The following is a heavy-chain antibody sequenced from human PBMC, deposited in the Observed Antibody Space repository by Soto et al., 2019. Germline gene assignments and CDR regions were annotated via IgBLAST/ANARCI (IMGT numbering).Heavy chain of an antibody. CDR3: ARHGGIAAAGTSGWFDP. CDR2: IYYSGST. CDR1: GGSISSYY. Sequence: QVQLQESGPGLVKPSETLSLTCTVSGGSISSYYWSWIRQPPGKGLEWIGYIYYSGSTNYNPSLKSRVTISVDTSKNQFSLKLSSVTAADTAVYYCARHGGIAAAGTSGWFDPWGQGTLVTVSS. J-gene: IGHJ5*02. V-gene: IGHV4-59*08. D-gene: IGHD6-13*01.